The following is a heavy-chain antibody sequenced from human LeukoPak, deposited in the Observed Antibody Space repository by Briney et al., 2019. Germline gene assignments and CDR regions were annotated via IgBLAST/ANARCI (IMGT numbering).Heavy chain of an antibody. D-gene: IGHD6-13*01. J-gene: IGHJ6*02. Sequence: SETLSLTFTVSGGSISSYYWSWIRQPPGKGLEWIGNIYYSGSTNYNPSLKSRVTISVDTSKNQFSLKLSSVTAADTAVYYCARGADSSSWYNYYYYGMDVWGQGTTVTVSS. CDR3: ARGADSSSWYNYYYYGMDV. CDR2: IYYSGST. V-gene: IGHV4-59*01. CDR1: GGSISSYY.